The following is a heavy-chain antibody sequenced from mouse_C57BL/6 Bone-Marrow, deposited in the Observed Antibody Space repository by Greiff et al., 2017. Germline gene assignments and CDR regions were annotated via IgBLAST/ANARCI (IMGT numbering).Heavy chain of an antibody. J-gene: IGHJ1*03. Sequence: QVQLQQPGAELVRPGSSVKLSCKASGYTFTSYWMHWVKQRPIQGLEWIGNIDPSDSETHYNQKFKDKATLTVDKSSSTAYMQLSSLTSEDSAVYYCARQAITTIGAWYFDVWGKGTTVTVSS. V-gene: IGHV1-52*01. CDR1: GYTFTSYW. D-gene: IGHD1-1*01. CDR2: IDPSDSET. CDR3: ARQAITTIGAWYFDV.